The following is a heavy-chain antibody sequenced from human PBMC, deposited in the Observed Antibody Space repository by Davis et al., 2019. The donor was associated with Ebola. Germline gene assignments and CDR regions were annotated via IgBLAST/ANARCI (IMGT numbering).Heavy chain of an antibody. Sequence: GESLKISCAASGFTFSSYAMSWVRQAPGKGLEWVANIKQDGSEKYYVDSVKGRFTISRDNAKNSLYLQMNSLRAEDTAVYYCARDHFYGDEIIYYYYGMDVWGQGTTVTVSS. D-gene: IGHD4-17*01. CDR3: ARDHFYGDEIIYYYYGMDV. V-gene: IGHV3-7*03. J-gene: IGHJ6*02. CDR1: GFTFSSYA. CDR2: IKQDGSEK.